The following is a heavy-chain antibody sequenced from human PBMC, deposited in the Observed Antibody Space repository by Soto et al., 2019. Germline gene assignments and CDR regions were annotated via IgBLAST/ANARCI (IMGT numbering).Heavy chain of an antibody. D-gene: IGHD4-17*01. J-gene: IGHJ4*02. CDR1: GYTFTTYG. CDR3: ASGAYGDQHDY. V-gene: IGHV1-18*01. Sequence: QVQLVQSGAEVKKPGASVKVSCKVSGYTFTTYGITWVRQAPGQGLEWMGWIRASNGNTNYAQKFQDRVTMTTDTSTSTAYMQLTSLRSDDTAVYYCASGAYGDQHDYWGQRPLVTVSS. CDR2: IRASNGNT.